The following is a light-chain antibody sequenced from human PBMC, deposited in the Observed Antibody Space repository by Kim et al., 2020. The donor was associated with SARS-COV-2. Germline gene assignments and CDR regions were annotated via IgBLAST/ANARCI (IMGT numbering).Light chain of an antibody. V-gene: IGLV3-1*01. J-gene: IGLJ2*01. CDR2: QDS. CDR1: KLGDKY. CDR3: QAWDSSTVV. Sequence: VSTGQTASITCSGDKLGDKYACWYQQKPGQSPVLVIYQDSKRPSGIPRRFSGSNSGNTATLTISGTQAMDEADYYCQAWDSSTVVFGGGTKLTVL.